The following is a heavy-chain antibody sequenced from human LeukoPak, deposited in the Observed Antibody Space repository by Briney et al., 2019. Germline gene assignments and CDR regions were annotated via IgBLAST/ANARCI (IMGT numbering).Heavy chain of an antibody. Sequence: ASVKVSCKASGYTFTSYYMHWVRQAPGQGLEWMGIINPSGGSTSYAQKFQGRVTMTRDMSTSTVYMELSSLRAEDTAVYYCASDPGDCSGGSCYYYMDVWGKGTTATVSS. J-gene: IGHJ6*03. D-gene: IGHD2-15*01. CDR2: INPSGGST. CDR3: ASDPGDCSGGSCYYYMDV. CDR1: GYTFTSYY. V-gene: IGHV1-46*01.